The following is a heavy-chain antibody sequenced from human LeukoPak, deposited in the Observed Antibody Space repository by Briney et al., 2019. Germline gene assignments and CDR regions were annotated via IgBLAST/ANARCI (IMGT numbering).Heavy chain of an antibody. J-gene: IGHJ3*02. V-gene: IGHV4-39*01. CDR2: IYYSGST. CDR1: GGSISSSSYY. CDR3: ARRAPRGAFDI. Sequence: PSGTLSLTCTVSGGSISSSSYYWGWIRQPPGKGLEWIGSIYYSGSTYYNPSLKSRVTISVDTSKNQFSLKLSSVTAADTAVYYCARRAPRGAFDIWGQGTMVTVSS.